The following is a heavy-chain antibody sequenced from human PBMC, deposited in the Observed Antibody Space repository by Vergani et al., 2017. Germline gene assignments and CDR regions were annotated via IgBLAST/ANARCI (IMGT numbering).Heavy chain of an antibody. D-gene: IGHD3-9*01. CDR2: IIPIFGTA. V-gene: IGHV1-69*01. J-gene: IGHJ5*02. CDR1: GGTFSSYA. CDR3: AGDAESYDILTDNWFDP. Sequence: QVQLVQSGAEVKKPGSSVKVSCKASGGTFSSYAISWVRQAPGQGLEWMGGIIPIFGTANYAQKFQGRVTITADESTSTAYMELSSLRSEDTAVYYCAGDAESYDILTDNWFDPWGQGTLVTVSS.